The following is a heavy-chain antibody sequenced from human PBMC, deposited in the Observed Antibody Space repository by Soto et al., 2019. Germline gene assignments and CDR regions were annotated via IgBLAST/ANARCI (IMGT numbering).Heavy chain of an antibody. V-gene: IGHV3-33*01. CDR1: GFTFSSYG. Sequence: ESGGGVVQPGRSLRLSCAASGFTFSSYGMHWVRQAPGKGLEWVAVIWYDGSNKYYADSVKGRFTISRDNSKTTLYLQMNSLRAEDTAVYYCERARMAYGRDVWGQGTTVTVSS. CDR2: IWYDGSNK. CDR3: ERARMAYGRDV. J-gene: IGHJ6*02.